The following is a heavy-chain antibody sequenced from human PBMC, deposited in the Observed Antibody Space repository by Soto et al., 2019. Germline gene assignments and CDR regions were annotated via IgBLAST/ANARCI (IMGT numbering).Heavy chain of an antibody. CDR2: IYYSGST. J-gene: IGHJ4*02. CDR1: GGPISSGGYY. CDR3: ATSFGVAAAGPFDY. V-gene: IGHV4-31*03. D-gene: IGHD6-13*01. Sequence: QVQLQESGPGLVKPSQTLSLTCTVSGGPISSGGYYWSWIRQHPGKAMEWIGYIYYSGSTYYNPSLKSRVTISVDTSKNQFSLQLSSVLAADTAVYYCATSFGVAAAGPFDYWGQGTLVTVSS.